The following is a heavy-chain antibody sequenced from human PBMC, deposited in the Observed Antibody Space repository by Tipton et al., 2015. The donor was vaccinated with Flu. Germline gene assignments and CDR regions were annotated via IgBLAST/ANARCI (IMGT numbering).Heavy chain of an antibody. CDR2: ISGSGAST. CDR3: ARDQGRNSRGAD. D-gene: IGHD2/OR15-2a*01. J-gene: IGHJ4*02. V-gene: IGHV3-23*01. CDR1: GFTFSTYA. Sequence: SLRLSCAASGFTFSTYAMSWVRQAPGKGLVWVSSISGSGASTYYADSVNGRFTISRDNSKNTLYLQMNSLRAEDTAVYYCARDQGRNSRGADWGQGALVTVSS.